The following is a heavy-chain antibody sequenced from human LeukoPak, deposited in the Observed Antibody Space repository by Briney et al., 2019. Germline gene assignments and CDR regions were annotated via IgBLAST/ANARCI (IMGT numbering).Heavy chain of an antibody. J-gene: IGHJ4*02. CDR3: ARGDSSGWSIFDY. V-gene: IGHV4-59*01. CDR1: GGSISSYY. CDR2: IYCSGST. D-gene: IGHD6-19*01. Sequence: PSETLSLTCTVSGGSISSYYWSWIRQPPGKGLEWIGYIYCSGSTNYNPSLKSRVTISVDTSKNQFSLKLSSVTAADTAVYYCARGDSSGWSIFDYWGQGTLVTVSS.